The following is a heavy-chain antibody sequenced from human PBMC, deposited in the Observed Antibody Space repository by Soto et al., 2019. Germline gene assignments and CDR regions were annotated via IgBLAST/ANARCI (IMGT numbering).Heavy chain of an antibody. V-gene: IGHV1-69*13. J-gene: IGHJ6*02. CDR3: ARDRWGCSSTSCLPNSGKWLRPDYYYYGMDV. CDR2: IIPIFGTA. D-gene: IGHD2-2*01. Sequence: ASVKVSCKASGGTFSSYAISWVRQAPGQGLEWMGGIIPIFGTANYAQKFQGRVTITADESTSTAYMELSSLRSEDTAVYYCARDRWGCSSTSCLPNSGKWLRPDYYYYGMDVWGQGTTVTVSS. CDR1: GGTFSSYA.